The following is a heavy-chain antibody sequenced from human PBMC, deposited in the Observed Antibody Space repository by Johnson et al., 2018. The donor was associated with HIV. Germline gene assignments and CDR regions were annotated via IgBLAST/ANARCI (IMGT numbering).Heavy chain of an antibody. Sequence: QEQLVESGGGVVQPGRSLRLSCAASGFTFSSYAMHWVRQAPGKGLKWVAVISYDGSNKYYADSVKGRFTISRDNSKNKLSLQMGSLRAEEMAVYYCAKDNNVVITNCFDAFDIWGQGTMVTVSS. V-gene: IGHV3-30*04. CDR1: GFTFSSYA. CDR2: ISYDGSNK. J-gene: IGHJ3*02. D-gene: IGHD2-21*01. CDR3: AKDNNVVITNCFDAFDI.